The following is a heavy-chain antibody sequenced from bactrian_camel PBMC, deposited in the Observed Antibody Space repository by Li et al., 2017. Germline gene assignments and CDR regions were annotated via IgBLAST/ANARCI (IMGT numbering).Heavy chain of an antibody. V-gene: IGHV3S40*01. Sequence: VQLVESGGGSAQSGGSLRLSCTGSGYYYYSGSCMGWFRQAPGKERKWVGHIYFLGGVTAYDDSVKGRFTISQDTAKYTVSLQMNSLKPEDTAMYYCAVGRACVDLGRGRPDYWGQGTQVTVS. CDR3: AVGRACVDLGRGRPDY. J-gene: IGHJ4*01. CDR1: GYYYYSGSC. CDR2: IYFLGGVT. D-gene: IGHD6*01.